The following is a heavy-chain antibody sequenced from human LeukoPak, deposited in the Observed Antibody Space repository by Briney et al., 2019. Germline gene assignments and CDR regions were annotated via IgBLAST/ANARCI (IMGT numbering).Heavy chain of an antibody. V-gene: IGHV4-59*01. J-gene: IGHJ4*02. Sequence: SETLSLTCTVSGGSISGYYWSWIRQPPGKGLEWIGYIFHSGSTSYSPSLRSRVTISVDTSENQFSLKLSSVTAADTAVYYCARMGAIGGASANPDYWGQGTLVTVSS. CDR3: ARMGAIGGASANPDY. D-gene: IGHD2-21*01. CDR2: IFHSGST. CDR1: GGSISGYY.